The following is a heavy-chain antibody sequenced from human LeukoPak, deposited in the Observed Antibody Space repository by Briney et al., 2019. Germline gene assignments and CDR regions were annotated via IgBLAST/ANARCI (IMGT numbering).Heavy chain of an antibody. D-gene: IGHD3-9*01. CDR2: ISGSGGTT. CDR1: GFTFSSYA. V-gene: IGHV3-23*01. CDR3: AKGLINDWSALES. Sequence: GGSLRLSCAASGFTFSSYAMTWVRQAPGKGLEWVSAISGSGGTTYYADSVRGRFTITRDNSKYTLYLQMNSLRAEDTALYYCAKGLINDWSALESWGQGALVTVSS. J-gene: IGHJ4*02.